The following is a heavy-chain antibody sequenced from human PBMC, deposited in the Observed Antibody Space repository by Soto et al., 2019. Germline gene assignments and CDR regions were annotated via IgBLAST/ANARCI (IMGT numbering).Heavy chain of an antibody. V-gene: IGHV4-34*01. CDR3: ARGTFHYESGGNLRRGYFDS. Sequence: QEQLQQWGAGLLKPSETLSLTCAVYGDSFSNFYWTWVRQFPRKGLEWIGQIGHGGPTNYNPSLNTRVPLSMDTPKTQVSLKVTSVADADTAVYYCARGTFHYESGGNLRRGYFDSWGQGTLVTVSS. CDR2: IGHGGPT. J-gene: IGHJ4*02. CDR1: GDSFSNFY. D-gene: IGHD2-15*01.